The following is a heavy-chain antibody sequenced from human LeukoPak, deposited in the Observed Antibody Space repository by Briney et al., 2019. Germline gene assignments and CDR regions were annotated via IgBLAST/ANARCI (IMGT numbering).Heavy chain of an antibody. V-gene: IGHV3-74*01. CDR2: INSDESET. Sequence: GGSLRLSCKASGFTFRNFYMHWVRQAPGEGLVWVSRINSDESETNYADSVKGRFTISRDNAKKMLYLQMNNLRVEDTAVYYCVRVTENWGQGTLVTVSS. CDR1: GFTFRNFY. J-gene: IGHJ4*02. CDR3: VRVTEN. D-gene: IGHD2-21*02.